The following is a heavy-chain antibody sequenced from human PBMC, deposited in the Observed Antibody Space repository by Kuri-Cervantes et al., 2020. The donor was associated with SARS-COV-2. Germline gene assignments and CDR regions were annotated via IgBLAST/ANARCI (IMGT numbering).Heavy chain of an antibody. J-gene: IGHJ4*02. CDR3: AKASPTSYSSGWYAHY. CDR1: GFMFSRYG. CDR2: IGHDVSRT. Sequence: GGSLRLSCEASGFMFSRYGMHWVRQAPGKGLEWVAAIGHDVSRTHYSDSVNGRFTISRDNSQNMVYLQMTTLRAEDTAVYYCAKASPTSYSSGWYAHYWGQGTLVTVSS. D-gene: IGHD6-19*01. V-gene: IGHV3-30*18.